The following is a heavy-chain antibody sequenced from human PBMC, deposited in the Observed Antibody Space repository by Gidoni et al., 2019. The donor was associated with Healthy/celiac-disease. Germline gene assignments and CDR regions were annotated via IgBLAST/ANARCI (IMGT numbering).Heavy chain of an antibody. CDR1: GGSISSYY. CDR3: ARLGSSSWYGGDY. D-gene: IGHD6-13*01. Sequence: QVQLQESGPGLVKPSETLSLTCTVSGGSISSYYWSWIRQPPGKGLEWIGYIYYSGSTNYNPSLNSRVTISVDTSKNQFSLKLSSVTAADTAVYYCARLGSSSWYGGDYWGQGTLVTVSS. V-gene: IGHV4-59*08. CDR2: IYYSGST. J-gene: IGHJ4*02.